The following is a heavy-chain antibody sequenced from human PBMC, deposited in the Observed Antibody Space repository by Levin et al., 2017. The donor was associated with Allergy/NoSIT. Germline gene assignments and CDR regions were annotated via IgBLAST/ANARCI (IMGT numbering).Heavy chain of an antibody. CDR2: IKNQPDGATT. J-gene: IGHJ4*02. CDR3: TTLLDYSGIVFDY. Sequence: GGSLRLSCEASGFTFSYARMTWVRQAPGKGLEWVGHIKNQPDGATTDYAAPVRGRFIISRDDSRNTVYLQMNSLKTEDTAVYYCTTLLDYSGIVFDYWGQGALVTVSS. D-gene: IGHD4-23*01. V-gene: IGHV3-15*01. CDR1: GFTFSYAR.